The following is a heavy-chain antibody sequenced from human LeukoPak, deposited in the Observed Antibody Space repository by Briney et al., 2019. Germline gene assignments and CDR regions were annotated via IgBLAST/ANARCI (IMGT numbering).Heavy chain of an antibody. CDR1: GGSISSGGYY. J-gene: IGHJ3*02. CDR3: ARAQGVIIAFDI. CDR2: IYHSGST. D-gene: IGHD3-10*01. V-gene: IGHV4-30-2*01. Sequence: SETLSLTCTVSGGSISSGGYYWSWLRQPPGKGLEWIGYIYHSGSTYYNPSLKSRVTMSVDRSKNQFSLKLSSVTAADTAVYYCARAQGVIIAFDIGGQGTMVTVSS.